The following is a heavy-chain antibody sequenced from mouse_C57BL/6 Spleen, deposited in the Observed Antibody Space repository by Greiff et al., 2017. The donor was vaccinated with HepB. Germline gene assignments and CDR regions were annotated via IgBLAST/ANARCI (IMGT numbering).Heavy chain of an antibody. D-gene: IGHD1-1*01. J-gene: IGHJ2*01. CDR3: ARIITTVVDPYYFDD. Sequence: VHLVESGAELARPGASVKLSCKASGSTFTSYGISWVKQRTGQGLEWIGEIYPRSGNTYYNEKFKGKATLTADKSSSTAYMELRSLTSEDSAVYCCARIITTVVDPYYFDDWGQGTTLTVSS. CDR1: GSTFTSYG. CDR2: IYPRSGNT. V-gene: IGHV1-81*01.